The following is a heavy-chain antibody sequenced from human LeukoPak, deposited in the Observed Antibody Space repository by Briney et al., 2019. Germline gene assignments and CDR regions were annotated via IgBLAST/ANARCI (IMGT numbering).Heavy chain of an antibody. V-gene: IGHV1-2*02. J-gene: IGHJ4*02. D-gene: IGHD3-10*01. Sequence: ASVKVSCKASGYTFTAYYMHWVRQAPEQGLEWMGWINPKSGGTNYAQKLQGGVTMTNDTSISTAYMELSRLRSDDTAVYYCARGGDYYLNDYWGQGTLVTVSS. CDR2: INPKSGGT. CDR1: GYTFTAYY. CDR3: ARGGDYYLNDY.